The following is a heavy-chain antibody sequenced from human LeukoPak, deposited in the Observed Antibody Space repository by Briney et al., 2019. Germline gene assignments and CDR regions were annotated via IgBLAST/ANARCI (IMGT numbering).Heavy chain of an antibody. Sequence: SVKVSCKASEGTFSSYAISWVRQAPGQGLGWMGGIIPIFGTANYAQKFQGRVTITTDESTSTAYMELSSLRSEDTAVYYCARDRPRNYYDSSGYFDYWGQGTLVTVSS. CDR1: EGTFSSYA. J-gene: IGHJ4*02. CDR3: ARDRPRNYYDSSGYFDY. D-gene: IGHD3-22*01. V-gene: IGHV1-69*05. CDR2: IIPIFGTA.